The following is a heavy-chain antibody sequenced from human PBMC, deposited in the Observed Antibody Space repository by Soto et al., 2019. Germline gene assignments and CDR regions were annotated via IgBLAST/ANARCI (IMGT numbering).Heavy chain of an antibody. V-gene: IGHV3-30-3*01. Sequence: GESLKISCAASGFTFSSYAMHWVRQAPGKGLEWVAVISYDGSNKYYADSVKGRFTISRDNSKNTLYLQMNSLRAEDTAVYYCAREESSWYRGAFDIWGQGTIVTVS. J-gene: IGHJ3*02. CDR1: GFTFSSYA. CDR2: ISYDGSNK. CDR3: AREESSWYRGAFDI. D-gene: IGHD6-13*01.